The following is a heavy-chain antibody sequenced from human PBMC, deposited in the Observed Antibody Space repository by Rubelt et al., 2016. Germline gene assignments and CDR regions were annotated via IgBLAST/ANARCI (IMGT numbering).Heavy chain of an antibody. CDR1: GGSFSGYY. Sequence: QVQLQQWGAGLLKPSETLSLTCAVYGGSFSGYYWSWIRQPPGKGLEWVGEINHSGSTNYNPSLKCRVTISVDTSKNQVSLKLSSVTAADTAVYYCARGTKEDSSGPSFDYWGQGTLVTVSS. CDR3: ARGTKEDSSGPSFDY. CDR2: INHSGST. D-gene: IGHD3-22*01. V-gene: IGHV4-34*01. J-gene: IGHJ4*02.